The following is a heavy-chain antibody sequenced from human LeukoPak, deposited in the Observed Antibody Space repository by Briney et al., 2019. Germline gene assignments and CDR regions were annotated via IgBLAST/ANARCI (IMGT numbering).Heavy chain of an antibody. J-gene: IGHJ4*02. CDR2: IIPIFGTA. D-gene: IGHD3-22*01. CDR3: ASPNRRDYYDSSGLNY. CDR1: GGTFSSYA. V-gene: IGHV1-69*05. Sequence: ASVKVSCKASGGTFSSYAISWVRQAPGQGLEWMGGIIPIFGTANYAQKFQGRVTITTDESTSTAYMELSSLRSEDTAVYYCASPNRRDYYDSSGLNYWGQGTLVTVSS.